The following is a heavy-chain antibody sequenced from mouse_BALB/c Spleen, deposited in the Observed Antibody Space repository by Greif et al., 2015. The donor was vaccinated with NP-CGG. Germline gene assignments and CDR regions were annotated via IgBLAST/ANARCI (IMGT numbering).Heavy chain of an antibody. J-gene: IGHJ4*01. CDR1: GYTFTSYY. D-gene: IGHD1-1*02. V-gene: IGHV1S81*02. CDR2: INPSNGGT. Sequence: VQGVESGAELVKPGASVKLSCKASGYTFTSYYMYWVKQRPGQGLEWIGGINPSNGGTNFNEKFKSKATLTVDKSSSTAYMQLSSRTSEDSAVYYCTRGGYYAMDYWGQGTSVTVSS. CDR3: TRGGYYAMDY.